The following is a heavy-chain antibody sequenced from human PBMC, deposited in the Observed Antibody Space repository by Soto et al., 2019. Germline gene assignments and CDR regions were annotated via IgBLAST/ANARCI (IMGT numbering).Heavy chain of an antibody. V-gene: IGHV1-18*01. CDR1: GYTFTSYG. J-gene: IGHJ6*02. D-gene: IGHD3-10*01. Sequence: ASVKVSCKASGYTFTSYGISWVRQAPGQGLEWMGWISAYNGNTNYAQKLQGRVTMTTDTSTSTAYMELSSLRSEDTAVYYCASAVYGAGSYYSSPYYGMDVWGPGPTVTVSS. CDR3: ASAVYGAGSYYSSPYYGMDV. CDR2: ISAYNGNT.